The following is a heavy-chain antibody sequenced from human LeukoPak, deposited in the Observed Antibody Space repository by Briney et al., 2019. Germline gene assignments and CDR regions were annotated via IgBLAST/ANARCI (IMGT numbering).Heavy chain of an antibody. V-gene: IGHV3-23*01. D-gene: IGHD3-3*01. CDR1: GFTFSSYA. CDR3: AKDRGSYNDFWSGYYTHQVRGFFFDY. J-gene: IGHJ4*02. CDR2: ISVSGDNT. Sequence: GGSLRLSCAASGFTFSSYAMSWVRQAPGKGLEWVSSISVSGDNTFYADSVKGRFTISRDNSKNTLFLQMHRLRAEDTALYYCAKDRGSYNDFWSGYYTHQVRGFFFDYWGQGTLVPVSS.